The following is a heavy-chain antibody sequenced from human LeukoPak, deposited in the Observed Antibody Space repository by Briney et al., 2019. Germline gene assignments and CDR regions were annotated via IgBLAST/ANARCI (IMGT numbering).Heavy chain of an antibody. V-gene: IGHV4-59*01. J-gene: IGHJ4*02. Sequence: PSETLSLTCTVSGGSISSYYWSWIRQPPGKGLEWIGYIYYSGSTSYNPSLKSRVTISVDTSKNQFSLKLSSVTAADTAVYYCARGKYSSSWQKRRIFDYWGQGTLVTVSS. CDR1: GGSISSYY. CDR2: IYYSGST. CDR3: ARGKYSSSWQKRRIFDY. D-gene: IGHD6-13*01.